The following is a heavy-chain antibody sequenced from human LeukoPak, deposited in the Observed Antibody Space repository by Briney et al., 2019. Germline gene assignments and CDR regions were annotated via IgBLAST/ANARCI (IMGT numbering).Heavy chain of an antibody. J-gene: IGHJ3*01. CDR3: ARYYDSSGETGGAVDL. CDR1: GFTVSSNY. Sequence: PGGSLRLSCAAASGFTVSSNYMTWVRQTPGKGLDWVSIIYRGDSTYYADSVKGRFTISRHNSKNTLYPQMDSLRVEDTAMYYCARYYDSSGETGGAVDLWGQGTLVTVSS. D-gene: IGHD3-22*01. V-gene: IGHV3-53*04. CDR2: IYRGDST.